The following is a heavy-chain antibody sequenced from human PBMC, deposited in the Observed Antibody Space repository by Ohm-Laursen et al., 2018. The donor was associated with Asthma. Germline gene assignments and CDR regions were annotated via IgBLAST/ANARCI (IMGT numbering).Heavy chain of an antibody. CDR3: TRDIGYGDDTFDY. Sequence: ASVKVSCKASGYTFTSYGITWVRQAPGQGLEWMGWIGAYNGDTNYAQRLQGRITLTTDTFTSTAYMELRSLRSDDTAVYYCTRDIGYGDDTFDYWGQGTLVTVSS. CDR1: GYTFTSYG. J-gene: IGHJ4*02. D-gene: IGHD4-17*01. CDR2: IGAYNGDT. V-gene: IGHV1-18*04.